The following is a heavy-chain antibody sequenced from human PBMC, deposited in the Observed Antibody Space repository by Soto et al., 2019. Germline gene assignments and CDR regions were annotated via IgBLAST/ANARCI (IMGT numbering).Heavy chain of an antibody. V-gene: IGHV1-69*13. CDR3: ARALSFVGATLY. CDR1: GGTFSSYA. D-gene: IGHD1-26*01. J-gene: IGHJ4*02. Sequence: SVKVSCKASGGTFSSYAISWVRQAPGQGLEWMGGIIPIFGTANYAQKFQGRVTITADESTSTAYMELSSLRSEDTAVYYCARALSFVGATLYWGQGTLVTVSS. CDR2: IIPIFGTA.